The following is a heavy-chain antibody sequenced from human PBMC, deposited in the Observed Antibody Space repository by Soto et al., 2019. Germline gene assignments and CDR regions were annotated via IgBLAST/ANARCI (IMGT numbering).Heavy chain of an antibody. D-gene: IGHD5-12*01. V-gene: IGHV3-23*01. J-gene: IGHJ4*02. CDR1: GFTFSSYA. Sequence: GGSLRLSCAASGFTFSSYAMSWVRQAPGKGLEWVSAISGIGHSTYYADSVKGRFTISRDNSKNTLYLQMNSLRAEDTAVYYCAKRIMATIGHFDSWGQGTLVTVSS. CDR2: ISGIGHST. CDR3: AKRIMATIGHFDS.